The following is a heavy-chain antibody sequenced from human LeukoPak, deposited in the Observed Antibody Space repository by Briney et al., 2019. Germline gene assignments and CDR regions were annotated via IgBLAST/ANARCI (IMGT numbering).Heavy chain of an antibody. J-gene: IGHJ4*02. Sequence: GGSLRLSCAASGFTFSRYSMNWVRQAPGKGLEWISSISSSSSYIYYADSVKGRFTISRDNAKNSLYLQMNSLRAEDTAVYYCARDLYYYGSGSPTYFDCWGQGTLVTVSS. CDR1: GFTFSRYS. V-gene: IGHV3-21*01. CDR3: ARDLYYYGSGSPTYFDC. D-gene: IGHD3-10*01. CDR2: ISSSSSYI.